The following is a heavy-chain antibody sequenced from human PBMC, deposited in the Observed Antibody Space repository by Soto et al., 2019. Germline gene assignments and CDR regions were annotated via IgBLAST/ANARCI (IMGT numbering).Heavy chain of an antibody. CDR1: GFTFSSYG. CDR2: ISYDGSNK. CDR3: AKDRQGYCSGGSCYSYWFDP. J-gene: IGHJ5*02. D-gene: IGHD2-15*01. Sequence: GGSLRLSCAASGFTFSSYGMHWVRQAPGKGLEWVAVISYDGSNKYYADSVKGRFTISRDNSKNTLYLQMNSLRAEDTAVYYCAKDRQGYCSGGSCYSYWFDPWGQGTLVTVSS. V-gene: IGHV3-30*18.